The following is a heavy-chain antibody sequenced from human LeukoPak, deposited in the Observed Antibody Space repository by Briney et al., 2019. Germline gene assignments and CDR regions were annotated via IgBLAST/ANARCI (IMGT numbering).Heavy chain of an antibody. D-gene: IGHD3/OR15-3a*01. J-gene: IGHJ3*02. V-gene: IGHV4-59*12. CDR2: IFYRGSI. Sequence: PSETLSLTCTVSGGSISNYYWSWIRQPPGKGLEWIGYIFYRGSIDYSPSLQSRVTISVDTSKNHLSLRLTSVTAADTAVCFCARGVVLGQDDAFDIWGRGTMVTVSS. CDR1: GGSISNYY. CDR3: ARGVVLGQDDAFDI.